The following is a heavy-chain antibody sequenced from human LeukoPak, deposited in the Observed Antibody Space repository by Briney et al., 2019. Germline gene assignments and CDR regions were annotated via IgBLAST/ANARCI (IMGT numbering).Heavy chain of an antibody. CDR1: GFTVSSNY. Sequence: GGSLRLSCAASGFTVSSNYMSWVRQAPGKGLEWVSGISGSGGGTYYADSVKGRFTISRDNSKNTLYLQMNSLRAEDTAIYYCSKDRTTSGGAEGYWGQGTLVTVSA. CDR2: ISGSGGGT. D-gene: IGHD3-10*01. V-gene: IGHV3-23*01. J-gene: IGHJ4*02. CDR3: SKDRTTSGGAEGY.